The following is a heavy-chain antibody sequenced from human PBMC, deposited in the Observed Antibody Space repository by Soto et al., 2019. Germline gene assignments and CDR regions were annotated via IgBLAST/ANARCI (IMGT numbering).Heavy chain of an antibody. CDR3: STRAYDTNGYYRFDP. Sequence: SETLSLTCAVYGGSFSGHSWTWIRQSPGKGLEWIGDINHSGRVNYSPSLKSRVTISLDTSKNQFSLTLSAVTAADTAMYYCSTRAYDTNGYYRFDPWGQGTLVTV. D-gene: IGHD3-22*01. CDR1: GGSFSGHS. CDR2: INHSGRV. V-gene: IGHV4-34*01. J-gene: IGHJ5*01.